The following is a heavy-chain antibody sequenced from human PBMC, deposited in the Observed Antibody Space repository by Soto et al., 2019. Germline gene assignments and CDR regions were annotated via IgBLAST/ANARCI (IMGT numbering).Heavy chain of an antibody. D-gene: IGHD3-10*01. CDR2: INAGNGNT. CDR3: ARTVVLWFGELKNYGMDV. J-gene: IGHJ6*02. CDR1: GYTFTSYA. Sequence: QVQLVQSGAEVKKPGASVKVSCKASGYTFTSYAMHWVRQAPGQRLEWMGWINAGNGNTKYSQKFQGRVTITRDTSASTAYMELSSLRSEDTAVYYCARTVVLWFGELKNYGMDVWGQGTTVTVSS. V-gene: IGHV1-3*01.